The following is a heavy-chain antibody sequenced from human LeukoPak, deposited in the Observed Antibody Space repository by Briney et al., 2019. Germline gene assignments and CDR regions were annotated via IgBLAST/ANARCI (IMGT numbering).Heavy chain of an antibody. CDR3: ARGAGRRTYFDY. Sequence: PSETLSLTCAVYGGSFSGYYWNWIRQPPGKGLEWIGEINHSGSTNYNPSLKSRLTLSVDTSKNQISLRLSSVTAADTAVYYCARGAGRRTYFDYWGQGTLVTVSS. J-gene: IGHJ4*02. V-gene: IGHV4-34*01. D-gene: IGHD6-13*01. CDR2: INHSGST. CDR1: GGSFSGYY.